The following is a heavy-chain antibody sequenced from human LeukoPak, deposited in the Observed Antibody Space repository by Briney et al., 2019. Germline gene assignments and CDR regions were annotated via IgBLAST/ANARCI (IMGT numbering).Heavy chain of an antibody. CDR1: GYTFTGYY. Sequence: AASVKVSCKASGYTFTGYYMHWVRQAPGQGLEWMGWISPNSGGTNYAQKFQGRVTMTRDTSISTAYMELSRLRSDDTAVYYCARGYDYVWGSYRYRGDNWFGPWGQGTLVTVSS. V-gene: IGHV1-2*02. CDR2: ISPNSGGT. D-gene: IGHD3-16*02. J-gene: IGHJ5*02. CDR3: ARGYDYVWGSYRYRGDNWFGP.